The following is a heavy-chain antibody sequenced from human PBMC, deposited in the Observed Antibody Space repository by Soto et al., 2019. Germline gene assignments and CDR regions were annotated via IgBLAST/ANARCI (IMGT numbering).Heavy chain of an antibody. CDR3: AREVGGYSYGSNWFDP. V-gene: IGHV4-59*01. CDR2: IYYSGST. CDR1: GGSISSYY. Sequence: PETLSLTCTVSGGSISSYYWSWMRQPPGKGLEWIGYIYYSGSTNYNPSLKSRVTIAVDTSKNQFSLKLSSVTAADPAVYYCAREVGGYSYGSNWFDPWGQGTLVTVSS. J-gene: IGHJ5*02. D-gene: IGHD5-18*01.